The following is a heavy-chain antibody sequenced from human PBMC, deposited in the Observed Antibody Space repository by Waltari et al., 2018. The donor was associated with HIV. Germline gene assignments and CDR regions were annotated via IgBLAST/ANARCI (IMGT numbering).Heavy chain of an antibody. CDR2: ISGSGLTS. D-gene: IGHD3-16*01. J-gene: IGHJ5*02. CDR3: ASAFYFGTPPVT. V-gene: IGHV3-23*04. Sequence: VQLVEFGGGLVQPGGSLRLSCAASGFTFSTYAMTWVRQAPGKGLEWVSIISGSGLTSYYAESVRGRFTISRDNVKNTLYLEMNNLRADDTAIYYCASAFYFGTPPVTWGRGTLVTVSS. CDR1: GFTFSTYA.